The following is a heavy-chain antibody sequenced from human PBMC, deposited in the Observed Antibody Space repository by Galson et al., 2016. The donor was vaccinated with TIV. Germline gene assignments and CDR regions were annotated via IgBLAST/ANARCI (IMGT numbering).Heavy chain of an antibody. D-gene: IGHD3-3*01. CDR3: ASPRHGGFLRFSMDV. Sequence: SLRLSCAASSIHFSSFAMHWVRQAPGRGLEWVAVISYDATNTYYADSVKGRFTVSRDNSKNTLRLQINSVRGEDTATYYCASPRHGGFLRFSMDVWGQGTTVIVS. V-gene: IGHV3-30*04. CDR2: ISYDATNT. CDR1: SIHFSSFA. J-gene: IGHJ6*02.